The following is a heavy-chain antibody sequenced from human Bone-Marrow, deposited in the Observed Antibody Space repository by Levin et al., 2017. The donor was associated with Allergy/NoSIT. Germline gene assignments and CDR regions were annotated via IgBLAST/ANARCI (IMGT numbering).Heavy chain of an antibody. V-gene: IGHV1-24*01. CDR3: GADTTMVEGGYFDL. J-gene: IGHJ2*01. CDR1: GYNLTELS. D-gene: IGHD3-10*01. Sequence: ASVKVSCKVSGYNLTELSMHWIRQPPGKGLEWMGGFDPEDGETVYAQMFEGRVAMTEDTSKDTAYMELSRLRSDDTAMYYCGADTTMVEGGYFDLWGRGTLVTVSS. CDR2: FDPEDGET.